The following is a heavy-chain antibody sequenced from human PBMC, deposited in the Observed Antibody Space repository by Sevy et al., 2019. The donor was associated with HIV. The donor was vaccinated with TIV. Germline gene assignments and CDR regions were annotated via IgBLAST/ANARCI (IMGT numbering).Heavy chain of an antibody. J-gene: IGHJ4*02. CDR1: GFTFSDHF. V-gene: IGHV3-72*01. Sequence: GGSLRLSCVASGFTFSDHFMEWVRQAPGKGLEWVGRSRNKADGYTTEYAASVKGRFTISRDESKNSLYVQMNSLKTEDTAVYYCATHAGIAAAGRVFDYWGQGTLVTVSS. D-gene: IGHD6-13*01. CDR3: ATHAGIAAAGRVFDY. CDR2: SRNKADGYTT.